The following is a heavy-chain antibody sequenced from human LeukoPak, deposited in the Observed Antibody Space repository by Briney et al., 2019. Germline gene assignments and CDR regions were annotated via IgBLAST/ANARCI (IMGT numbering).Heavy chain of an antibody. CDR3: ARVVTMVRGIGFDP. CDR1: GGSISSGGYS. CDR2: IYHSGST. Sequence: SQTLSLTCAVPGGSISSGGYSWSWIRQPPGNGLEWIGHIYHSGSTYSNPYVKSRDTISVDRSKNQFALKLSSVTAADTAVYYCARVVTMVRGIGFDPWGQGTLVTVSS. D-gene: IGHD3-10*01. V-gene: IGHV4-30-2*01. J-gene: IGHJ5*02.